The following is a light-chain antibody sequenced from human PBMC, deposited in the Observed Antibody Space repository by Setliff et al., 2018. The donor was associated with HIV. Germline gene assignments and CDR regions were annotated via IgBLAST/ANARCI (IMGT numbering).Light chain of an antibody. V-gene: IGLV2-14*01. J-gene: IGLJ3*02. CDR1: TSDVGGYNY. Sequence: QSALTQPASVSGSPGQSITISCTGTTSDVGGYNYVSWYQQHPGKAPKLIIYGVTNRPSGVSSRFSGSKSGNTASLTISGLQAEDEAVYYCSSYTVNSPVFGGGTKVTV. CDR3: SSYTVNSPV. CDR2: GVT.